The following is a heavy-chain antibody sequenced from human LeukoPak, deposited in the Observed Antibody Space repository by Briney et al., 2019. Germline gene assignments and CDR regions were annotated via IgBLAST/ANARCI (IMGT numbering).Heavy chain of an antibody. Sequence: ASVKVSCKASGYTFTSYDINWVRQATGQGLEWMGWMNPNSGNTGYAQKFQGRVTMTRNTSISTAYMELSSLRSEDTAVYYCASAVPLTNYYDSSGYSYDAFDIWGQGTMVTVPS. J-gene: IGHJ3*02. V-gene: IGHV1-8*01. CDR2: MNPNSGNT. CDR1: GYTFTSYD. D-gene: IGHD3-22*01. CDR3: ASAVPLTNYYDSSGYSYDAFDI.